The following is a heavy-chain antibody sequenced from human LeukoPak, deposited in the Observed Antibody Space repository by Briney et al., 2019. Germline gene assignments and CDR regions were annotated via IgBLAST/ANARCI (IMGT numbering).Heavy chain of an antibody. J-gene: IGHJ6*03. V-gene: IGHV1-18*01. CDR1: GYTFRNYG. Sequence: GASVKVSCKASGYTFRNYGINWVRQAPGQGLEWMGWISGDNGNTNYAQKVQGRVTMTRDTSTSTAYMELRSLRSDDTAVYYCARDGNYFYYKDVWGKGTTVTVSS. D-gene: IGHD1-1*01. CDR3: ARDGNYFYYKDV. CDR2: ISGDNGNT.